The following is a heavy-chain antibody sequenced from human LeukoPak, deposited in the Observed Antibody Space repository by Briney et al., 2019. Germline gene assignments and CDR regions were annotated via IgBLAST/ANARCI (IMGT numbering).Heavy chain of an antibody. V-gene: IGHV3-23*01. D-gene: IGHD3-22*01. CDR2: IADGGETT. J-gene: IGHJ4*02. Sequence: PGRSLRLSCAASGFTFDDYAMHWVRQAPGMGLEWVSAIADGGETTYYADSVKGRFTISRDYSKNTLYLQMNSLRAEDTAVYYCARKAARTSGYDYWGQGILVTVSS. CDR3: ARKAARTSGYDY. CDR1: GFTFDDYA.